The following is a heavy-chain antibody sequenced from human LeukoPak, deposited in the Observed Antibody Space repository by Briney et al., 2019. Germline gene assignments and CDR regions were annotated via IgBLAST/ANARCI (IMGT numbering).Heavy chain of an antibody. CDR2: ISGSGGST. D-gene: IGHD3-9*01. Sequence: GGSLRLSCAASGFTFSSYAMSWVRQAPGKGLEWVSAISGSGGSTYYADSVKGRFTISRDNSKNTLYLQMNSLRAEDTAVYYCAKLTYYDILTAPDAFDIWGQGTMVTVSS. J-gene: IGHJ3*02. V-gene: IGHV3-23*01. CDR1: GFTFSSYA. CDR3: AKLTYYDILTAPDAFDI.